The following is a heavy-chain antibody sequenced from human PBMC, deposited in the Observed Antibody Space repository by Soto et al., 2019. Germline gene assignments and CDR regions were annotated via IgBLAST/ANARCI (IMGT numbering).Heavy chain of an antibody. J-gene: IGHJ6*02. CDR1: GFTFDDYA. D-gene: IGHD5-18*01. Sequence: GGSLRLSCAASGFTFDDYAMHWVRQAPGKGLEWVSGISWNSGSIGYADSVKGRFTISRDNAKNSLYLQMNSLRAEDTALYYCAKDMFPYSYGLQDYYYYYGMDVWGQGTTVTVPS. V-gene: IGHV3-9*01. CDR2: ISWNSGSI. CDR3: AKDMFPYSYGLQDYYYYYGMDV.